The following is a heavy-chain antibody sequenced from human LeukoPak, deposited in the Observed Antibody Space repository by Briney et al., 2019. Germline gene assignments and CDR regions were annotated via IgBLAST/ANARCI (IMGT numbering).Heavy chain of an antibody. J-gene: IGHJ4*02. CDR2: ISAYNGNT. CDR1: GYTFTSYG. D-gene: IGHD3-3*01. V-gene: IGHV1-18*01. CDR3: AREGPGPYDFWSGYSPSPFDY. Sequence: GASVKVSCKASGYTFTSYGISWVRQAPGQGLEWMGWISAYNGNTNYAQKLQGRVTMTTDTSTSTAYMELRSLRSDDTAVYYCAREGPGPYDFWSGYSPSPFDYWGQGTLVTVSS.